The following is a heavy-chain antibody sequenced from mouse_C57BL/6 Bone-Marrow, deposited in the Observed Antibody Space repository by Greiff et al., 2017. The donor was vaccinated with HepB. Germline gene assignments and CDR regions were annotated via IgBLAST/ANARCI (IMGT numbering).Heavy chain of an antibody. CDR3: ARGMVTRGVDY. V-gene: IGHV5-2*01. J-gene: IGHJ2*01. CDR1: EYEFPSHD. CDR2: INSDGGST. D-gene: IGHD2-2*01. Sequence: EVQLQESGGGLVQPGESLKLSCESNEYEFPSHDMSWVRKTPEKRLELVAAINSDGGSTYYPATMERRFIISRDNTKKTLYLQMSSLRSEDTALFYCARGMVTRGVDYWGQGTTLTVSS.